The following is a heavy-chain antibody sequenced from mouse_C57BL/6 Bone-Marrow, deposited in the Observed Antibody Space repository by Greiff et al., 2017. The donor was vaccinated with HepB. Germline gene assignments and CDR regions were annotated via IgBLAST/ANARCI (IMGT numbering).Heavy chain of an antibody. V-gene: IGHV1-15*01. CDR1: GYTFTDYE. CDR2: IDPETGGT. CDR3: TRGRGGNWYFDY. D-gene: IGHD2-1*01. J-gene: IGHJ2*01. Sequence: VQLQESGAELVRPGASVTLSCKASGYTFTDYEMHWVKQTPVHGLEWIGAIDPETGGTAYNQKFKGKAILTADKSSSTAYMELRSLTSEDSAVYYCTRGRGGNWYFDYWGQGTTLTVSS.